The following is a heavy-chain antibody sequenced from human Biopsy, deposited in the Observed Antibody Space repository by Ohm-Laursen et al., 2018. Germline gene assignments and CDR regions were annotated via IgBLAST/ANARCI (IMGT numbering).Heavy chain of an antibody. CDR2: INHSGRT. CDR1: GESFNGYY. V-gene: IGHV4-34*01. Sequence: SETLSLTCTVYGESFNGYYWSWIRQTPGKGLEWIGEINHSGRTNYNPSLKSRVTISVDTSKNQFSLKVWSVTAADTAVYYCVRGVDYYDPYHYYALDVWGQGTTVTVSS. D-gene: IGHD3-22*01. CDR3: VRGVDYYDPYHYYALDV. J-gene: IGHJ6*02.